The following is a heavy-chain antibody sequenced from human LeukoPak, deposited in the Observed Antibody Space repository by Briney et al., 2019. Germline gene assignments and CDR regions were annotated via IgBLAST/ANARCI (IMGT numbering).Heavy chain of an antibody. CDR1: GFTFSSYA. CDR2: ISDSGGTT. D-gene: IGHD6-13*01. Sequence: PGGSLRLSCAASGFTFSSYAMSWVRQAPGKGLEWVSSISDSGGTTYYADSVKGRFTISRDNSQNTVYMQMNSLRAEDTAVYYCAKVRSGVAAAGTNYWGQGTLVTVSS. J-gene: IGHJ4*02. V-gene: IGHV3-23*01. CDR3: AKVRSGVAAAGTNY.